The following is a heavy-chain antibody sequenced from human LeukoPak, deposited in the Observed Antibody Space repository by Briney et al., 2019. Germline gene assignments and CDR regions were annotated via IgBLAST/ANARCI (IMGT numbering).Heavy chain of an antibody. J-gene: IGHJ6*02. Sequence: SETLSLTCAVYGGSFSGYYWSWIRQPPGKGLEWIGEINPSGSTNYNPSLKSRVTISVDTSKNQFSLKLSSVTAADTAVYYCARGPIIYGDYAAYYYGMDVWGQGTTVTVSS. CDR1: GGSFSGYY. CDR2: INPSGST. CDR3: ARGPIIYGDYAAYYYGMDV. D-gene: IGHD4-17*01. V-gene: IGHV4-34*01.